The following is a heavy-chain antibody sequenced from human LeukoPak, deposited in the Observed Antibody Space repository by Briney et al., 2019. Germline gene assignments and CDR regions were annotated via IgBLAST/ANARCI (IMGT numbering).Heavy chain of an antibody. V-gene: IGHV4-39*01. CDR1: GGSISSSSYY. CDR2: IYYSGST. Sequence: PSETLSLTCTVSGGSISSSSYYWGWIRQPPGKGLEWIGSIYYSGSTYYNPSLKSRVTISVDTSKNQFSLKLSSVTAADTAVYYCARQGGHRQWLARRDWFDPWGQGTLVTVSS. J-gene: IGHJ5*02. CDR3: ARQGGHRQWLARRDWFDP. D-gene: IGHD6-19*01.